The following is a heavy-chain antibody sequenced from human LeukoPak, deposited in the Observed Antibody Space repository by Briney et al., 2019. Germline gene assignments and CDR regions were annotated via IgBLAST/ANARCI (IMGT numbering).Heavy chain of an antibody. CDR1: GFTFSSYE. J-gene: IGHJ4*02. D-gene: IGHD5-12*01. Sequence: GGSLRLSCAASGFTFSSYEMNWVRQAPEKGLEWISYISSSGSTIYYADSVKGRFTISRDNAKNTLYLQMNSLRAEDTAAYYCARESKYSGYPFDYWGQGTLVTVSS. CDR3: ARESKYSGYPFDY. V-gene: IGHV3-48*03. CDR2: ISSSGSTI.